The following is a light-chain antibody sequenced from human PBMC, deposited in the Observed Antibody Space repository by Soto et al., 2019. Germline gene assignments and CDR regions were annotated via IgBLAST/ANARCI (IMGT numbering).Light chain of an antibody. V-gene: IGKV1D-12*01. Sequence: DIQMTQSPSSVSASVGDRVTITCRASQGISSWLGWYQQKPGKAPKLLIYAASSLQSGVPSRFSGSGSGTDFTLTIDSLQHEDFETHYCQQANSFPLTLGGGTTVDIK. CDR3: QQANSFPLT. CDR1: QGISSW. J-gene: IGKJ4*01. CDR2: AAS.